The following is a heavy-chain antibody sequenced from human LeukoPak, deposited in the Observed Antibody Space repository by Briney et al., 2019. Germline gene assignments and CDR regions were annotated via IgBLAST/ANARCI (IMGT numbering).Heavy chain of an antibody. CDR3: ARSLNDAVVITSGAFDI. CDR2: INWNGGST. D-gene: IGHD3-22*01. J-gene: IGHJ3*02. Sequence: GGSLRLSCAASGFTFDDYGMSWVRQAPGKGLEWVSGINWNGGSTGYADSVKGRFTISRDNAKNSLYLQMNSLRAEDTALYYCARSLNDAVVITSGAFDIWGQGTMVTVSS. V-gene: IGHV3-20*04. CDR1: GFTFDDYG.